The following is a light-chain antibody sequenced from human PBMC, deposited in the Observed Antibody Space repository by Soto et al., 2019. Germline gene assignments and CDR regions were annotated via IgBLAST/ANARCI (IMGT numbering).Light chain of an antibody. CDR2: ATS. Sequence: DIQMTQSPSSLSASVGDRVTITCRASQSISNSVNWYQQKPGKVPKLLVSATSRLQSGVPSRFIGSGSGTDLTLTITSLQPEDFASYYCQQGYSTPADTFGQGTKLEIK. J-gene: IGKJ2*01. V-gene: IGKV1-39*01. CDR3: QQGYSTPADT. CDR1: QSISNS.